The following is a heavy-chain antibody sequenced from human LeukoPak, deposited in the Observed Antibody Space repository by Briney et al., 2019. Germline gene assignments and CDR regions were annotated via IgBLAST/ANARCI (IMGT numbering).Heavy chain of an antibody. CDR3: ARDQGYRYGYGDFDY. D-gene: IGHD5-18*01. CDR1: GGTFRSYA. J-gene: IGHJ4*02. Sequence: SVKVSCKASGGTFRSYAISWVRQPPGQGLEWMGGIIPIFGTANYAQKFQGRVTITADESTSTAYMELSSLRSEDTAVYYCARDQGYRYGYGDFDYWGQGTLVTVSS. V-gene: IGHV1-69*01. CDR2: IIPIFGTA.